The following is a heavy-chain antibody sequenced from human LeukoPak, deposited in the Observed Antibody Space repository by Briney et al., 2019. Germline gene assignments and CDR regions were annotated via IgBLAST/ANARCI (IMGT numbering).Heavy chain of an antibody. D-gene: IGHD2-2*01. CDR1: GFNLYYDW. J-gene: IGHJ3*01. CDR2: IKSKTDGGTT. V-gene: IGHV3-15*01. CDR3: VRDQYCASSSCPGAFDL. Sequence: PGGSLRLSCAASGFNLYYDWMSWVRQAPGKGLEWVGRIKSKTDGGTTEYAAPVKGRFTISRDDSRNTLYLQMSSLKTEDTAVYYCVRDQYCASSSCPGAFDLWGQGTVVTVSS.